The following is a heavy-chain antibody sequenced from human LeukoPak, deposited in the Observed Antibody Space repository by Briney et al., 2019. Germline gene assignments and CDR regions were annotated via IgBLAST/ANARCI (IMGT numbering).Heavy chain of an antibody. CDR1: GDSISSYY. CDR2: IYTSGST. CDR3: ARDGPYSSSPTQHNWFDP. D-gene: IGHD6-6*01. V-gene: IGHV4-4*07. Sequence: SETLSLTCTVAGDSISSYYWSCIRQPAGKGLEWIGRIYTSGSTNYNPSLKSRVTMSVDTSKNQFSLKLSSVTAADTAVYYCARDGPYSSSPTQHNWFDPWGQGTLVTVSS. J-gene: IGHJ5*02.